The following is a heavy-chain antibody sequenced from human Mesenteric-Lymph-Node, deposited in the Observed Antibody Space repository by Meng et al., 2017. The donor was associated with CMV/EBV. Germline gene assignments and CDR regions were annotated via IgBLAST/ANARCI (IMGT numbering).Heavy chain of an antibody. CDR1: GLTCRSEA. V-gene: IGHV3-23*01. CDR3: AKDMWEYQLPDGS. D-gene: IGHD2-2*01. Sequence: AASGLTCRSEAMRWVRQAPGKGLDWVAGISGIGSTTKYAASVEGRFTISRDNSKDTLFLQMNSLRVEDTALYYCAKDMWEYQLPDGSWGQGTLVTVSS. CDR2: ISGIGSTT. J-gene: IGHJ5*02.